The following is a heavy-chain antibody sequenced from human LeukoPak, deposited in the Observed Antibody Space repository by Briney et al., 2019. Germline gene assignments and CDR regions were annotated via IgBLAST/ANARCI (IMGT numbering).Heavy chain of an antibody. V-gene: IGHV4-39*07. J-gene: IGHJ4*02. D-gene: IGHD6-19*01. CDR3: ARGTLYSGWSYYFDY. Sequence: SETLSLTCSVSGGSISLSYYYWGWIRQPPGKALEWIGSVYYSGTTSYNPSLKSRVTISVDMSKNHFSLRLSSVTAADTAMYYCARGTLYSGWSYYFDYWGQGSQVTVSA. CDR2: VYYSGTT. CDR1: GGSISLSYYY.